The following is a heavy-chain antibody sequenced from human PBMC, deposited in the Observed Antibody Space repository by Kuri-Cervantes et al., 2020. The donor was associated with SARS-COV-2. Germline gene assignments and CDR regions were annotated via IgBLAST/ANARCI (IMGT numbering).Heavy chain of an antibody. Sequence: SQTLSLTCAISGDSVSSNTAACNWIRQSPARGLGWLGRTYYRSKCYNDDALSVKSRITINPDTSKNQFSLKLSSVTAADTAVYFCARGRARDGFDIWGQGTMVTVS. CDR3: ARGRARDGFDI. CDR2: TYYRSKCYN. V-gene: IGHV6-1*01. J-gene: IGHJ3*02. CDR1: GDSVSSNTAA.